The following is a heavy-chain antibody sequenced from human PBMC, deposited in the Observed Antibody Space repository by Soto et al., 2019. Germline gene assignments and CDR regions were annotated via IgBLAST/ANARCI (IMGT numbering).Heavy chain of an antibody. D-gene: IGHD3-22*01. CDR1: GGTFSIYA. J-gene: IGHJ5*02. CDR3: ARLRYYDSGNWFDP. CDR2: IIPIFGTA. Sequence: TSVKVSCTASGGTFSIYAISWVRQAPGQGLEWMGGIIPIFGTANYAQKFQGRVTITADESTSTAYMELSSLRSEDTAVYYCARLRYYDSGNWFDPWGQGTLVTVSS. V-gene: IGHV1-69*13.